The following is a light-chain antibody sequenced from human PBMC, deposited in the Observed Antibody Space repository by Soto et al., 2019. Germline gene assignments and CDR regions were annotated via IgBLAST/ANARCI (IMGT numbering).Light chain of an antibody. V-gene: IGKV3-15*01. Sequence: DRVMTQSPATLSASPGESTTLSCRASESVNHNLAWYQQKPGQPPRLLIYGASSRAPGVPARFSGSGTGTEFTLTISSLQSEDFAVYYCHQYNNWPPNTFGPGTRLEMK. CDR3: HQYNNWPPNT. J-gene: IGKJ5*01. CDR1: ESVNHN. CDR2: GAS.